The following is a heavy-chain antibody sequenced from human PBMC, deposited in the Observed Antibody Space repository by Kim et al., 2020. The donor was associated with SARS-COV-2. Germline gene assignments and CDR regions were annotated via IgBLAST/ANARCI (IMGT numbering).Heavy chain of an antibody. CDR2: IYHSGST. D-gene: IGHD3-22*01. V-gene: IGHV4-38-2*02. J-gene: IGHJ4*02. CDR3: TSKYYYDSSGYYYADW. CDR1: GYSISSGYY. Sequence: SETLSLTCTVSGYSISSGYYWGWIRQPPGKGLEWIGRIYHSGSTYYNPSLKSRVTISIDTSKNQFSLRLNSVTAADTAVYYCTSKYYYDSSGYYYADWWGQGTLVTVSS.